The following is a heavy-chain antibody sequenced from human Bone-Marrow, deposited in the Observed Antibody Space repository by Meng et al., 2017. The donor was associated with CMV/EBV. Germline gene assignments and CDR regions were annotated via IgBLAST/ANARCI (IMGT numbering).Heavy chain of an antibody. V-gene: IGHV1-3*01. CDR1: YTYAIYA. CDR2: INPENGQT. CDR3: ARGAGSRSPVYNWFYP. Sequence: YTYAIYAMHCVRQAPGQRLEWLRWINPENGQTQYSQKFQDSVTITRDTSANTTYMELSGLRSEDTAVFYCARGAGSRSPVYNWFYPWGQGTLVTVSS. J-gene: IGHJ5*02. D-gene: IGHD6-13*01.